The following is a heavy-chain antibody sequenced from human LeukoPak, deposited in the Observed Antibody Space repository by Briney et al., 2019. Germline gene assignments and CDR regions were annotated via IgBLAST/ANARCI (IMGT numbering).Heavy chain of an antibody. J-gene: IGHJ4*02. Sequence: PGGSLRLSCAASGFTFGDYAVHWVRQAPGKGLQWISSINWVGDTTSYADSVKGRFTTSRDNTKGSLYLQMHSLRSEDTALYYCAKDRQYGDYGGGDFFDSWGQGTLVTVSS. V-gene: IGHV3-43D*03. CDR2: INWVGDTT. CDR3: AKDRQYGDYGGGDFFDS. CDR1: GFTFGDYA. D-gene: IGHD4-17*01.